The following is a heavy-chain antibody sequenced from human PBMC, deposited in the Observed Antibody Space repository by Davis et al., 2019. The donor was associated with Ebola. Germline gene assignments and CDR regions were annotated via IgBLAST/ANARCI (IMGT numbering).Heavy chain of an antibody. CDR1: GYTFTGYY. D-gene: IGHD2-2*01. CDR2: MNPHSGNT. Sequence: ASVKVSCKASGYTFTGYYIHWVRQAPGQGLEWMGWMNPHSGNTGYAQKFQGRVTMTRNTSISTAYMELISLRSEDTAVYYCARGRDLVVVPAATRKGYYYYGMDVWGQGTTVTVSS. CDR3: ARGRDLVVVPAATRKGYYYYGMDV. V-gene: IGHV1-8*02. J-gene: IGHJ6*02.